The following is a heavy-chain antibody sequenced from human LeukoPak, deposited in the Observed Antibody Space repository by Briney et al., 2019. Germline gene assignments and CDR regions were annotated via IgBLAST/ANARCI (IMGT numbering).Heavy chain of an antibody. J-gene: IGHJ2*01. CDR2: IYYSGST. CDR1: GGSISSGDYY. V-gene: IGHV4-30-4*01. D-gene: IGHD3-9*01. CDR3: ARDRIQYDILTGATPLNWYFDL. Sequence: SETLSLTCTVSGGSISSGDYYWSWIRQPPGKGLQWIGYIYYSGSTYYNPSLKSRVTISVDTSKNQFSLKLSSVTAADTAVYYCARDRIQYDILTGATPLNWYFDLWGRGTLVTVSS.